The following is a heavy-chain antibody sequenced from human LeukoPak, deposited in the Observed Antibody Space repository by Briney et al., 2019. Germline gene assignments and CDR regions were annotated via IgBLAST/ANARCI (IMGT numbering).Heavy chain of an antibody. Sequence: ASVKVSCKASGYTFTGYYMHWVRQAPGQGLEWMGWINPNSGGTNYAQKFQGRVTMTRDTSISTAYMELSRLGSDDTAVYYCARVEVIAMYNWFDPWGQGTLVTVSS. CDR3: ARVEVIAMYNWFDP. D-gene: IGHD2-21*01. V-gene: IGHV1-2*02. CDR2: INPNSGGT. CDR1: GYTFTGYY. J-gene: IGHJ5*02.